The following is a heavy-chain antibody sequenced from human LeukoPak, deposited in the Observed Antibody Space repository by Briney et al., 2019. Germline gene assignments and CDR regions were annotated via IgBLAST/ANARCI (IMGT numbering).Heavy chain of an antibody. V-gene: IGHV3-21*01. CDR1: GFTFSSYS. CDR3: ARDLGQYYDTSDNWFDP. J-gene: IGHJ5*02. D-gene: IGHD3-22*01. CDR2: ISSGSSYI. Sequence: NPGGSLSLSCAASGFTFSSYSMNWVRQAPGKGLEWVSSISSGSSYIYYADSLKGRFTISRDNAKNSLYLQMNSLRAEDTAVYYCARDLGQYYDTSDNWFDPWGQGTLVTVSS.